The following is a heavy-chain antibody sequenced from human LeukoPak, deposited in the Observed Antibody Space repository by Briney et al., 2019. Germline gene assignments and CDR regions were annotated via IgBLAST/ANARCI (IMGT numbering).Heavy chain of an antibody. CDR3: ARYCGGDCGPLPRLADAFDI. CDR1: GYTFTSYY. J-gene: IGHJ3*02. D-gene: IGHD2-21*02. CDR2: INPSGGST. V-gene: IGHV1-46*01. Sequence: ASVKVSCKASGYTFTSYYMHWVRQAPGQGLECMGIINPSGGSTSYAQKFQGRVTMTRDTSTSTVYMELSSLRSEDTAVYYCARYCGGDCGPLPRLADAFDIWGQGTMVTVSS.